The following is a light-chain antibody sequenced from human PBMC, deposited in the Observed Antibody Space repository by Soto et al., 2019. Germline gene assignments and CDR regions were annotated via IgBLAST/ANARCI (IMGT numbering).Light chain of an antibody. CDR3: QQHYSTPRT. CDR1: QTVLDTSNSKDN. J-gene: IGKJ1*01. V-gene: IGKV4-1*01. CDR2: WAA. Sequence: TPTLNSLAVCLVPTCTRDCKSSQTVLDTSNSKDNLTWWHQKPGRPPNLLIYWAATREVGVPDRLSGSGCGRDDTLTTSSLLAEDVVVYYCQQHYSTPRTFGHGTKVDIK.